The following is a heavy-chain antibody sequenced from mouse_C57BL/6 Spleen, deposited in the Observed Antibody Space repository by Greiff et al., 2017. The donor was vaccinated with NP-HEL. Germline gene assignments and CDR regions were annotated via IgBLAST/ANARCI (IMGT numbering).Heavy chain of an antibody. J-gene: IGHJ2*01. CDR3: ARGRGNYGNLYYFDY. CDR1: GFTFSSYA. V-gene: IGHV5-4*03. D-gene: IGHD2-1*01. CDR2: ISDGGSYT. Sequence: EVKLMESGGGLVKPGGSLKLSCAASGFTFSSYAMSWVRQTPEKRLEWVATISDGGSYTYYPDNVKGRFTISRDNAKNNLYLQMSHLKSEDTAMYYCARGRGNYGNLYYFDYWGQGTTLTVSS.